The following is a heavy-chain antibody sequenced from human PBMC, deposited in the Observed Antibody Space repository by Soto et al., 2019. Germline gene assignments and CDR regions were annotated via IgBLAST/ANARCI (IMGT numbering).Heavy chain of an antibody. D-gene: IGHD3-16*01. V-gene: IGHV4-31*02. CDR3: AGVPFGYYENAVYYQFNWFDP. J-gene: IGHJ5*02. CDR2: IYNTGTT. Sequence: HPRKGLEWIGYIYNTGTTFYNPALKSRASLSVDTANNQFSLNLRSVTAADTGIYYCAGVPFGYYENAVYYQFNWFDPWGQGILVTVSS.